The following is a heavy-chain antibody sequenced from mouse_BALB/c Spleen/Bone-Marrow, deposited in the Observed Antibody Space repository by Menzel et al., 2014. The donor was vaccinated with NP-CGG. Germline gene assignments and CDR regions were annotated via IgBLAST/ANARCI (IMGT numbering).Heavy chain of an antibody. V-gene: IGHV2-6-4*01. D-gene: IGHD1-2*01. CDR3: ARNIHITTWMDY. J-gene: IGHJ4*01. Sequence: QVQLKESGPGLVAPSQSLSITCTVSGFSLSRYSVHWVRQPPGKGLEWLGMIWGGGSTDYNSALKSRLSISRDNSKSQVFLKMNSLQTDDTAMYYCARNIHITTWMDYWGQGTSVTVSS. CDR2: IWGGGST. CDR1: GFSLSRYS.